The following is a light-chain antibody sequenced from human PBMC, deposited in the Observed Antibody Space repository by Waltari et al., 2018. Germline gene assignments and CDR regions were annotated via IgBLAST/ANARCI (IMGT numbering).Light chain of an antibody. J-gene: IGKJ1*01. V-gene: IGKV3-20*01. Sequence: EIGLTQSPGNLSLSPGEGANPSCRASQSVGRSLVWYQQRPGRAPRLLIYGASSRATGIPDRFTGSGSGTDFSLTISRLEPEDFAVYYCQMYVRLPVTFGQGTKVEI. CDR1: QSVGRS. CDR2: GAS. CDR3: QMYVRLPVT.